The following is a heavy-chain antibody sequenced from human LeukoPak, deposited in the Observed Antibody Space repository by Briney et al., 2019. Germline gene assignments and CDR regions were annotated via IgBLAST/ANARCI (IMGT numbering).Heavy chain of an antibody. V-gene: IGHV3-7*03. J-gene: IGHJ4*02. Sequence: GGFLRLSCAASGFTFSSYWMSWVRQAPGKGLEWVANIKQDGSEKYYVDSVKGRFTISRDNAKNSLYLQMNSLRAEDTAVYYCASPTNGGWYAYWGQGTLVTVSS. CDR1: GFTFSSYW. CDR2: IKQDGSEK. D-gene: IGHD6-19*01. CDR3: ASPTNGGWYAY.